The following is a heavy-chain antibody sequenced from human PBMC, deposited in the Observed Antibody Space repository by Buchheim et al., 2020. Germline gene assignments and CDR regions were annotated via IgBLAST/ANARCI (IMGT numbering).Heavy chain of an antibody. CDR1: GFTFSSYG. CDR3: ARDLFSYYYYGMDV. Sequence: QVQLVESGGGVVQPGRSLRLSCAASGFTFSSYGMHWVRQAPGKGLEWVAVIWYDGSNKYYADSVKGRFTISRDNSKNTLYLQMNSLRAEDTAVYYCARDLFSYYYYGMDVWGQGTT. CDR2: IWYDGSNK. J-gene: IGHJ6*02. V-gene: IGHV3-33*01.